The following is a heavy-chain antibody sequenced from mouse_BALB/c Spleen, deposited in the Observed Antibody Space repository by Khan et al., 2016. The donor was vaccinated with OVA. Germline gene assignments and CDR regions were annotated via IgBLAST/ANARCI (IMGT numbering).Heavy chain of an antibody. V-gene: IGHV9-3-1*01. CDR2: INTYTEEP. CDR3: ASGGYGYFDV. CDR1: GYTFTNYG. J-gene: IGHJ1*01. Sequence: QIQLVQSGPELKKPGETVKISCKASGYTFTNYGMNWVKQAPGKGLKWMGWINTYTEEPTYADDFKGRFAFSLETSASTAYLQINNLKNEDTATXFCASGGYGYFDVWGAGTTVTVSS.